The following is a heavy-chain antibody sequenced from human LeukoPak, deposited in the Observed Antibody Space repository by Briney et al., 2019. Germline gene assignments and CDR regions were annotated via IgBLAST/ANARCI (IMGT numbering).Heavy chain of an antibody. D-gene: IGHD5-24*01. CDR1: GGSISSGDYY. V-gene: IGHV4-30-4*01. Sequence: SQTLSLTCTVSGGSISSGDYYWSWIRQPPGKGLEWIGYIYYSGSTYYNPSLKSRVTISVDMSKNQFSLKLSSVTAADTAVYYCARVVSGRAVDPWGQGTLVTVSS. J-gene: IGHJ5*02. CDR3: ARVVSGRAVDP. CDR2: IYYSGST.